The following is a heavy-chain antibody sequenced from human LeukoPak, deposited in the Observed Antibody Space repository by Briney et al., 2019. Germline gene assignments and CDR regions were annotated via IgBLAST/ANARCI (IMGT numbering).Heavy chain of an antibody. CDR1: GYTFTGYY. V-gene: IGHV1-2*02. J-gene: IGHJ3*02. Sequence: GASVKVSCKASGYTFTGYYMHWVRQAPGQGLGWMGWINPNSGGTNYAQKFQGRVTMTRDTSISTAYMELSRLRSDDTAVYYCARGDSSSWYLDAFDIWGQGTMVTVSS. CDR3: ARGDSSSWYLDAFDI. CDR2: INPNSGGT. D-gene: IGHD6-13*01.